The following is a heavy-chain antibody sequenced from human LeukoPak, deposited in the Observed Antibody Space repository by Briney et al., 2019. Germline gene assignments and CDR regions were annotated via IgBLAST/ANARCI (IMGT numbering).Heavy chain of an antibody. D-gene: IGHD3-3*01. J-gene: IGHJ4*02. V-gene: IGHV3-23*01. CDR3: ARDLTIFGVVTNFDY. Sequence: GGSLRLSCAASGFTFSNYAMSWVRQAPGKGLEWVSGISGSGGSTYYADSVKGRFTISRDNSKNTLYLQMNTLRAEDTSVYYCARDLTIFGVVTNFDYWGQGTLVTVSS. CDR2: ISGSGGST. CDR1: GFTFSNYA.